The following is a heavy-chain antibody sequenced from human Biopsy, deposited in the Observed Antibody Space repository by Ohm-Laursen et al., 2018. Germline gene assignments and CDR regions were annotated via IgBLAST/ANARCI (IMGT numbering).Heavy chain of an antibody. CDR3: ASAGYNPDWNFDL. Sequence: GTLSLTCTVSGGPIDSYYWSWIRQPPGKALEWIGYIYFTGRTSYNPTLKSLVTMSVNTSKKHFSLRLSSVTAADTAVYYCASAGYNPDWNFDLWGRGTRVTVSS. D-gene: IGHD5-24*01. J-gene: IGHJ2*01. CDR2: IYFTGRT. V-gene: IGHV4-59*12. CDR1: GGPIDSYY.